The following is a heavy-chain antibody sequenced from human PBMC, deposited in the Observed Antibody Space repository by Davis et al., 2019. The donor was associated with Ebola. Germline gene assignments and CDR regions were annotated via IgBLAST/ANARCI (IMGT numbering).Heavy chain of an antibody. CDR3: ARSGISFGVVKYHYGMDV. CDR2: NSGSGGST. CDR1: GFTFSSYA. J-gene: IGHJ6*02. V-gene: IGHV3-23*01. Sequence: GESLKISCAASGFTFSSYAMRWVRQAPGKGLEWVSANSGSGGSTYYADSVKDRFTISRDNSKNTLYLQMNSLRAEDTAVYYCARSGISFGVVKYHYGMDVWGQGTTVTVS. D-gene: IGHD3-3*01.